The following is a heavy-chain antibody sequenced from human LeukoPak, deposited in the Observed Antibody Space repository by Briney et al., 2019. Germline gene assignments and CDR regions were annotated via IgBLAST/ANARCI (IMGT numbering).Heavy chain of an antibody. CDR3: TTDRYCSSVDH. V-gene: IGHV3-15*01. CDR1: GVSFSNAW. J-gene: IGHJ4*02. D-gene: IGHD2-2*01. Sequence: GGSLRLSCAASGVSFSNAWMSWVRQAPGKGLEWVGRIKSQVDGGTTDYAAPVKGRFTISRDDSKNTLYLQLDSLKTEDTALYYCTTDRYCSSVDHWGQGTHVTVSS. CDR2: IKSQVDGGTT.